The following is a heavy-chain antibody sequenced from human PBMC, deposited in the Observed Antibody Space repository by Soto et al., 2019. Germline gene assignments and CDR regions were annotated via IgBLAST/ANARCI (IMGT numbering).Heavy chain of an antibody. J-gene: IGHJ4*02. CDR2: ISDEGSKK. CDR1: GFTFSSYA. V-gene: IGHV3-30-3*01. CDR3: AREATVVTFDY. D-gene: IGHD4-17*01. Sequence: PGGSLRLSCADSGFTFSSYAMHCVRQAPGKGLEWVAVISDEGSKKHYADTVNGRFTSSRDNSKNTLYQQMNSGRAEDTAVYYSAREATVVTFDYWGQGTLVTVSS.